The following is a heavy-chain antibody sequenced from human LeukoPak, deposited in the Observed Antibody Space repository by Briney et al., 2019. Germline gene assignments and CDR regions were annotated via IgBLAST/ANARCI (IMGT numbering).Heavy chain of an antibody. CDR3: ARDWGFYYYDSSGYYLN. J-gene: IGHJ4*02. Sequence: GASVKVSCKASGYTFTSYGISWVRQAPGQGLEWMGGIIPIFGTANYAQKFQGRVTITADESTSTAYMELSSLRSEDTAVYYCARDWGFYYYDSSGYYLNWGQGTLVTVSS. CDR2: IIPIFGTA. CDR1: GYTFTSYG. V-gene: IGHV1-69*13. D-gene: IGHD3-22*01.